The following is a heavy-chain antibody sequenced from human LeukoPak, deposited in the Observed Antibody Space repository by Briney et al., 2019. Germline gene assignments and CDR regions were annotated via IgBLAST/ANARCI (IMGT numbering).Heavy chain of an antibody. CDR1: GYTFTGYY. CDR3: ARAYGSGTSCYWPFDD. J-gene: IGHJ4*02. Sequence: ASVKVSCKASGYTFTGYYMHWVRQAPGQGLEWMGWINPNSGGTNYAQKFQGRVTMTRDTSINTAYMELSRLRSDDTSVYYCARAYGSGTSCYWPFDDWGQGTLLTVPS. V-gene: IGHV1-2*02. CDR2: INPNSGGT. D-gene: IGHD2-2*01.